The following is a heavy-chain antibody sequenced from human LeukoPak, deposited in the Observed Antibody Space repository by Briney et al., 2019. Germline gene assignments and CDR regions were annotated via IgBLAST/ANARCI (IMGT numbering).Heavy chain of an antibody. CDR1: GFTFGSYA. CDR3: AKDTTAWWYHRAYMDV. Sequence: GGSLRLSCAASGFTFGSYAMSWVRKAPGGGLGWVSAISGSGDTTYHADSVKGRFTISRDNSENRLSLQMDSLRAEDTAVYFCAKDTTAWWYHRAYMDVWGKGTTVTVSS. V-gene: IGHV3-23*01. J-gene: IGHJ6*03. D-gene: IGHD2-15*01. CDR2: ISGSGDTT.